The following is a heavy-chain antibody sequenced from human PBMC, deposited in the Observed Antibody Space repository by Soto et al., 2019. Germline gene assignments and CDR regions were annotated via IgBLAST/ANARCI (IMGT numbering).Heavy chain of an antibody. V-gene: IGHV3-7*03. CDR2: IKQDGSEK. J-gene: IGHJ6*02. Sequence: TGGSLRLSCAASGFTFSSYWMSWVRQAPGKGLEWVANIKQDGSEKYYVDSVKGRFTISRDNAKNSLYLQMNSLRAEDTAVYYCARVGVEYGDYVDYYYGMDVWGQGTTVTVSS. CDR3: ARVGVEYGDYVDYYYGMDV. D-gene: IGHD4-17*01. CDR1: GFTFSSYW.